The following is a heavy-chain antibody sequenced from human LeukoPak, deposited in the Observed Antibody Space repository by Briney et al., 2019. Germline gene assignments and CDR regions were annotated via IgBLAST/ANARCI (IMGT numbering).Heavy chain of an antibody. J-gene: IGHJ4*02. CDR2: FDPEDGVT. CDR1: GYTLTELS. Sequence: ASVKVSCKVSGYTLTELSMHWVRQAPGQGLEWMGGFDPEDGVTIYAQKFQGRVTMTEDTSTDTDYMELSSLRFEDTAVYYCATTPYDHGDYLIFWGQETLGTVSS. CDR3: ATTPYDHGDYLIF. V-gene: IGHV1-24*01. D-gene: IGHD4-17*01.